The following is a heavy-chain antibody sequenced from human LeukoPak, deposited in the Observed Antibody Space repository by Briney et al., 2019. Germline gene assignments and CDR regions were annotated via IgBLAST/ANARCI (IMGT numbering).Heavy chain of an antibody. D-gene: IGHD6-19*01. V-gene: IGHV1-46*01. Sequence: GASVKVSCKASGYTFTSYYMHWVRQAPGQGLEWMGIVNPSGGSTSYAQRFQGRVTMTRDMSTSTVYMELSSLRSEDTAVYYCARDLRAVAGTVPTGGWFDPWGQGTLVTVSS. CDR3: ARDLRAVAGTVPTGGWFDP. CDR1: GYTFTSYY. J-gene: IGHJ5*02. CDR2: VNPSGGST.